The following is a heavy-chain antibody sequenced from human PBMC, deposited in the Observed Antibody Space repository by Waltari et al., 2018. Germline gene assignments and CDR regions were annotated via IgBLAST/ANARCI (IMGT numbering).Heavy chain of an antibody. Sequence: EVQVVESGGGSVQPGGSLLLSCAASGSTFNSHGMSWVREAPGKGLEWVANIKPDASDKYYVDSVKGRFTISRDNAKNSLYLQMNSLRAEDTAIYYCARNKLRLDYWGPGTLVTVSS. CDR2: IKPDASDK. CDR3: ARNKLRLDY. D-gene: IGHD3-10*01. V-gene: IGHV3-7*01. CDR1: GSTFNSHG. J-gene: IGHJ4*01.